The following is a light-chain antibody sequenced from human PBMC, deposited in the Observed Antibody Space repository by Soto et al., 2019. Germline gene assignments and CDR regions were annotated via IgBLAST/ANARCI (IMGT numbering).Light chain of an antibody. CDR2: SDD. CDR1: SSNIGGNY. J-gene: IGLJ2*01. Sequence: QSVLTQPPSASGTPGQRVTISCSGTSSNIGGNYVYWYQHLPGTAPKFLIYSDDQRTSGVPDRFSASKSGNSASLAISGLRSEDEADYYCSSWDDSLGVVFGGGTKLTVL. CDR3: SSWDDSLGVV. V-gene: IGLV1-47*02.